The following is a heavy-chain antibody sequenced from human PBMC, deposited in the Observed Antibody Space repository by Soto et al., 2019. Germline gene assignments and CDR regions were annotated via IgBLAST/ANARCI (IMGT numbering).Heavy chain of an antibody. CDR2: IYYSGST. Sequence: SETLSLTCTVSGGSLSPYYWSWIRQSPGKGLEWIGYIYYSGSTYYNPSLRRRVIISVDTSKNQFSLKLSPVTAADTAVYYRAXDLSLHILSGSYYGMDVWGQGTTVTVSS. D-gene: IGHD3-9*01. CDR3: AXDLSLHILSGSYYGMDV. J-gene: IGHJ6*02. CDR1: GGSLSPYY. V-gene: IGHV4-59*01.